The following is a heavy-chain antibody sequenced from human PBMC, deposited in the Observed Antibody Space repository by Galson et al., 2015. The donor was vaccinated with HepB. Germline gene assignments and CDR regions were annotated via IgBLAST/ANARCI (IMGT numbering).Heavy chain of an antibody. Sequence: SCKASGYTFTSYAMHWVRQAPGQRLEWMGWINAGNGNTKYSQKFQGRVTITRDTSASTAYMELSSLRSEDTAVYYCASSSGYYDAFDIWGQGTMVTVSS. V-gene: IGHV1-3*01. CDR2: INAGNGNT. D-gene: IGHD3-22*01. J-gene: IGHJ3*02. CDR3: ASSSGYYDAFDI. CDR1: GYTFTSYA.